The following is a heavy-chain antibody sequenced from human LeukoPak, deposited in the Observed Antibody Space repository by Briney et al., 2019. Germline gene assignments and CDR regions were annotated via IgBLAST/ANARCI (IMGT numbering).Heavy chain of an antibody. V-gene: IGHV3-30*04. J-gene: IGHJ6*03. CDR3: ARGMYYYGSGSYSYYYYYYMDV. CDR2: ISYDGSNK. CDR1: GFTFSSYE. D-gene: IGHD3-10*01. Sequence: GGSLRLSCAASGFTFSSYEMNWVRQAPGKGLEWVAVISYDGSNKYYADSVKGRFTISRDNSKNTLYLQMNSLRAEDTAVYYCARGMYYYGSGSYSYYYYYYMDVWGKGTTVTVSS.